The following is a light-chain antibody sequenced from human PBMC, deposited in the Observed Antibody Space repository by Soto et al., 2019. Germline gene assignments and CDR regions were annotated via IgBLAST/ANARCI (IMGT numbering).Light chain of an antibody. CDR2: AAS. CDR3: QQYYTYPQT. V-gene: IGKV1-8*01. J-gene: IGKJ2*01. Sequence: AIRMTQSPSSFSASTGDRVTITCRASQGISRYLAWYQQKPGKAPKLLVYAASTLQYGVPSRFSGSGAGTDFTLTISWLQSEDFATYFCQQYYTYPQTFGQGTKLEIK. CDR1: QGISRY.